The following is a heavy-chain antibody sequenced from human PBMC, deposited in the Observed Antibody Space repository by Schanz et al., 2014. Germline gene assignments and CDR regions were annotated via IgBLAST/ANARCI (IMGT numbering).Heavy chain of an antibody. V-gene: IGHV3-NL1*01. D-gene: IGHD4-17*01. CDR3: AKDPHRDYGGKPQTFDI. CDR2: VYMSAAST. J-gene: IGHJ3*02. Sequence: QVQLEESGGGVVQPGGSLRLSCVASGFSFSGFAVHWVRQAPGKGLEWVSTVYMSAASTRYADSVKGRFIISRDSSKNTLFLQMNSLRPEDTALYYCAKDPHRDYGGKPQTFDIWGQGTMVTVSS. CDR1: GFSFSGFA.